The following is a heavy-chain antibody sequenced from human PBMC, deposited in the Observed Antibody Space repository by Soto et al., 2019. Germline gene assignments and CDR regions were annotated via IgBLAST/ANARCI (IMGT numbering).Heavy chain of an antibody. V-gene: IGHV4-4*07. CDR3: ARDPTYYYDSSGYYDDRAGAFDI. J-gene: IGHJ3*02. CDR2: IYTSGST. Sequence: SETLSLTCTVSGGSISSYYWSWIRQPAGKGLEWIVRIYTSGSTNYNPSLKSRVTMSVDTSKNQFSLKLSSVTAADTAVYYCARDPTYYYDSSGYYDDRAGAFDIWGQGTMVTVSS. CDR1: GGSISSYY. D-gene: IGHD3-22*01.